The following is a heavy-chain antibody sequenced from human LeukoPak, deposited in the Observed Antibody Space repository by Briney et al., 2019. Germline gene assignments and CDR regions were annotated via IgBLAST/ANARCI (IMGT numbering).Heavy chain of an antibody. CDR2: INPNSGGT. J-gene: IGHJ6*02. CDR3: ASTSLLIAVAGAYYYGMDV. CDR1: GYTFTGYY. D-gene: IGHD6-19*01. Sequence: GASVKVSCKASGYTFTGYYMHWVRQAPGQGLEWMGWINPNSGGTNYAQKFQGRVTMTRDTSISTAYMELSRLRSDDTAVYYCASTSLLIAVAGAYYYGMDVWGQGTTVTVSS. V-gene: IGHV1-2*02.